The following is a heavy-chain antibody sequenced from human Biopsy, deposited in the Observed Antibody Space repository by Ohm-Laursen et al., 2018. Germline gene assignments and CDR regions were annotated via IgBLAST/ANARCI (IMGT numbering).Heavy chain of an antibody. J-gene: IGHJ4*02. Sequence: PSVKVSCKASGYSFTSYYMHWVRQAPGQGLEWMGMINPSGSTTSYPQIFQGGVTMTRDTSKSTVYMELSSLRSADTAVYFCARNTGWYGDLYYFDYWGQGTLVTVSS. D-gene: IGHD6-19*01. CDR1: GYSFTSYY. V-gene: IGHV1-46*01. CDR3: ARNTGWYGDLYYFDY. CDR2: INPSGSTT.